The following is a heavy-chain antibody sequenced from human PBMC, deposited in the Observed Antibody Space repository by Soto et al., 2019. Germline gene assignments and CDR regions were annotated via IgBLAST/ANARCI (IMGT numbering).Heavy chain of an antibody. J-gene: IGHJ6*02. D-gene: IGHD1-26*01. Sequence: QVQLVQSGAEVKKPGSSVKVSCKASGGTFSSYAISWVRQAPGQGLEWMGGIIPLFGTADYAQKFQGRVAIIADESTSTAYMELSSLRSEDTAVYYCASHSVSSPEGRYHYGMDVWGQGTTVTVSS. CDR3: ASHSVSSPEGRYHYGMDV. CDR2: IIPLFGTA. CDR1: GGTFSSYA. V-gene: IGHV1-69*12.